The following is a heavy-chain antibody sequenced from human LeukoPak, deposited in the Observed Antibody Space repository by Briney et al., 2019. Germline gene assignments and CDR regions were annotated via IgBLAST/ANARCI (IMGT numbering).Heavy chain of an antibody. CDR3: ARVPDTWIQLWLQSDGYGMDV. D-gene: IGHD5-18*01. V-gene: IGHV3-7*01. CDR1: GFTFSSYW. CDR2: IKQDGSEK. J-gene: IGHJ6*02. Sequence: PGGSLRLSCAASGFTFSSYWMSWVRQAPGKGLEWVANIKQDGSEKYYVDSVKGRFTISRDNAKNPLYLQMNSLRAEDTAVYYCARVPDTWIQLWLQSDGYGMDVWGQGTTVTVSS.